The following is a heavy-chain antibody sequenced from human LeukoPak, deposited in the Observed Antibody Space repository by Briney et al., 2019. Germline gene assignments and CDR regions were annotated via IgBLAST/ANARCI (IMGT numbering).Heavy chain of an antibody. CDR1: GGSISSGSYY. Sequence: PSQTLSFNCTVSGGSISSGSYYWRWIRQPAGKGLERIGRIYTSGSTNYSPSLKSRVTISVDTSKNQFSLKLSSVTAADTAVNYCARFRIVVVPAAIRMDYYYYMDVWGKGTTVTVSS. V-gene: IGHV4-61*02. CDR3: ARFRIVVVPAAIRMDYYYYMDV. D-gene: IGHD2-2*02. J-gene: IGHJ6*03. CDR2: IYTSGST.